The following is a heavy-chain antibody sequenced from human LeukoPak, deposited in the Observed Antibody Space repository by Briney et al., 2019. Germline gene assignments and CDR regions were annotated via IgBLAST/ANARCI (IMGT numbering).Heavy chain of an antibody. V-gene: IGHV4-61*01. CDR1: GDSVSNSLYY. CDR3: ARVLRAASRRSYDY. CDR2: IYYNGGT. J-gene: IGHJ4*02. Sequence: SETLSLTCTVSGDSVSNSLYYWSWIRQPPGKGLEWIGYIYYNGGTNYNPSLKSRVTISIDTSTNQFSLRLNSMTAADTAVYYCARVLRAASRRSYDYWGQGSLVTVSS. D-gene: IGHD5-18*01.